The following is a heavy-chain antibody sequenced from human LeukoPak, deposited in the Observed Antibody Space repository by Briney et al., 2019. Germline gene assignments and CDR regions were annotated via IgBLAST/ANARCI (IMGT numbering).Heavy chain of an antibody. Sequence: SETLSLTCTVSGGSISSYYWSWIRQPPGKGLEWIGYIYYSGSTNYNPSLKSRVTISVDTSKNQFSLKLSSVTAADTAVYYCARQRDSSSWYGWRFAPWGQGTLVTVSS. D-gene: IGHD6-13*01. CDR3: ARQRDSSSWYGWRFAP. CDR2: IYYSGST. CDR1: GGSISSYY. J-gene: IGHJ5*02. V-gene: IGHV4-59*08.